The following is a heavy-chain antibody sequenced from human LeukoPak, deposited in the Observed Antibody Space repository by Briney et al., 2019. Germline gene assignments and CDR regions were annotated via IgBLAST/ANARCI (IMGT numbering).Heavy chain of an antibody. Sequence: PGGSLRLSCAASGFTFSSYAMSWVRQAPGKGLESVSAISGSGGSTYYADSVKGRFTISRDNSKNMLYLQMNSLRAEDTAVYYCAKVRRKGDTNYFDYWGQGTLVTVSS. D-gene: IGHD2-21*02. CDR1: GFTFSSYA. V-gene: IGHV3-23*01. CDR3: AKVRRKGDTNYFDY. J-gene: IGHJ4*02. CDR2: ISGSGGST.